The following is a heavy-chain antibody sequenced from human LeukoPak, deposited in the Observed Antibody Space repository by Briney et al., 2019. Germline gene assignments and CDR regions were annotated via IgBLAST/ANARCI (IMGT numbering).Heavy chain of an antibody. D-gene: IGHD2-15*01. CDR1: GFTFDDYA. J-gene: IGHJ3*02. CDR3: AKDRGDIDAFDI. V-gene: IGHV3-9*01. Sequence: PGRSLRLSCAASGFTFDDYAMHWVRQAPGKGLEWVSGISWNSGSIGYADSVKGRFTTSRDNAKNSLYLQMNSLRAEDTALYYCAKDRGDIDAFDIWGQGTMVTVSS. CDR2: ISWNSGSI.